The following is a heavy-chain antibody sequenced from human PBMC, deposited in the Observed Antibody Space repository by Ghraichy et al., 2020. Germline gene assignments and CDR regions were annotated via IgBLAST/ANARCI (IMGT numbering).Heavy chain of an antibody. Sequence: GGSLRLSCAASGFTFSSYAMSWVRQAPGKGLEWVSAISGSGGSTYYADSVKGRFTISRDNSKNTLYLQMNSLRAEDTAVYYCARFYDSQNDAFDIWGQGTMVTVSS. V-gene: IGHV3-23*01. CDR1: GFTFSSYA. J-gene: IGHJ3*02. D-gene: IGHD3-3*01. CDR2: ISGSGGST. CDR3: ARFYDSQNDAFDI.